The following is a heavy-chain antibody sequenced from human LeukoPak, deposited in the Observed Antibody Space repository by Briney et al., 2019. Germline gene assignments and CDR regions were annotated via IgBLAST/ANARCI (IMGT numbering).Heavy chain of an antibody. Sequence: SETLSLTCTVSGGSISSYYWSWIRQPPGKGLEWIGYIYYSGSTNYNPSLKSRVTMSGDTSKNQFSLKLTSVTAADTALYYCARDLGSGSYSSWFDPWGQGTLVTVSS. V-gene: IGHV4-59*12. CDR2: IYYSGST. CDR3: ARDLGSGSYSSWFDP. D-gene: IGHD3-10*01. J-gene: IGHJ5*02. CDR1: GGSISSYY.